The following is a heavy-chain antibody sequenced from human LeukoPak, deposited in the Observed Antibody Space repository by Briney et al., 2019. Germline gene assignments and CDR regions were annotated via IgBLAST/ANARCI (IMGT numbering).Heavy chain of an antibody. V-gene: IGHV4-34*01. CDR2: INHSGST. Sequence: SETLSLTCAVYGGPFSGYYWSWIRQPPGKGLEWIGEINHSGSTNYNPSLKSRVTISVDTSKNQFSLKLSSVTAADTAVYYCARGLAAAGTLYYYYYMDAWGKGTTVTVSS. J-gene: IGHJ6*03. CDR1: GGPFSGYY. CDR3: ARGLAAAGTLYYYYYMDA. D-gene: IGHD6-13*01.